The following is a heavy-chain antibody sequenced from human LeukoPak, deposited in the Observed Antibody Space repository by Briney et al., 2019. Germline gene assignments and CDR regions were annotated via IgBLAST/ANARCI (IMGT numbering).Heavy chain of an antibody. J-gene: IGHJ1*01. CDR1: GGSIYSSTFY. V-gene: IGHV4-39*07. Sequence: SETLSLTCTVSGGSIYSSTFYWGWIRQPPGEGLEWIGNIYYSGGTYYNPSLKSRVTISVDTSRNQFSLKLSSMTAADTAVYYCARGEDGDYYFQHWGQGTLVTVSS. CDR2: IYYSGGT. CDR3: ARGEDGDYYFQH. D-gene: IGHD4-17*01.